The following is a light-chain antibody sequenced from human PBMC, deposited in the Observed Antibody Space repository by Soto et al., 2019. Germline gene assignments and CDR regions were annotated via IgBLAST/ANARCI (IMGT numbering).Light chain of an antibody. Sequence: QSALTQPPSASGSPGQSLTISCTGTSSDVGGYNYVSWYQQPPDKAPKLLIYEVNKRPSGVPDRFSGSKSGNTASLTVSGLQAEDEADYYCSSYAGSNFYVFGTGTQLTVL. V-gene: IGLV2-8*01. CDR2: EVN. J-gene: IGLJ1*01. CDR3: SSYAGSNFYV. CDR1: SSDVGGYNY.